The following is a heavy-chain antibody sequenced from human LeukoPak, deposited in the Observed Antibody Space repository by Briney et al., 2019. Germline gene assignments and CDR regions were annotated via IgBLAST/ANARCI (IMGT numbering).Heavy chain of an antibody. V-gene: IGHV3-30-3*01. CDR1: GFIFSSYA. Sequence: GGSLRLSCAASGFIFSSYAMHWVRQAPGKGLEWVAVISYDGSNKYYADSVKGRFTISRDNSKNTLYLQMNSLRVEDTAVFYCARAFIAAADAYYFDYWGQGTLVTVS. CDR3: ARAFIAAADAYYFDY. CDR2: ISYDGSNK. D-gene: IGHD6-13*01. J-gene: IGHJ4*02.